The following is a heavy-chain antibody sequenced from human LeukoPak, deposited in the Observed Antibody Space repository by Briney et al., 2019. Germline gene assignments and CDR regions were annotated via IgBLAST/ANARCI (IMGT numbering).Heavy chain of an antibody. V-gene: IGHV3-21*01. CDR2: ISSSSSYI. D-gene: IGHD6-13*01. J-gene: IGHJ5*02. CDR1: GFTFSSYS. Sequence: GGSLRLSCAASGFTFSSYSMNWVRQAPGKGLEWVSSISSSSSYIYYADSVKGRFTISRDNSKNTLYLQMNSLRAEDTAVYYCAKVVHSSSWYLLDPWGQGTLVTVSS. CDR3: AKVVHSSSWYLLDP.